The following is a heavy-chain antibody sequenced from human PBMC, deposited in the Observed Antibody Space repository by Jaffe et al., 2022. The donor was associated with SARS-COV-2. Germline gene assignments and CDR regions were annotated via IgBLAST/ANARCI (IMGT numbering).Heavy chain of an antibody. V-gene: IGHV3-23*04. J-gene: IGHJ4*02. CDR1: GFTFSTYA. D-gene: IGHD6-13*01. CDR3: VKSLSSTWQFDS. Sequence: EVQLVESGGALVQPGGSLRLSCVVSGFTFSTYAMNWVRQAPGEGLDWVSGITGSGDTFYADSVKGRFTISRDNSRNTVWLQMNSLRAEDTAVYYCVKSLSSTWQFDSWGQGTLVTASS. CDR2: ITGSGDT.